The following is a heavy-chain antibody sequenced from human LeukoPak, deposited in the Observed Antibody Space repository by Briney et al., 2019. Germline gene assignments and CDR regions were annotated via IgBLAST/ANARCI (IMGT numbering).Heavy chain of an antibody. V-gene: IGHV4-38-2*02. D-gene: IGHD6-13*01. CDR2: IYHSGST. CDR1: GYSISSGYY. CDR3: ASSSWYSGFILDY. Sequence: PSETLSLTCTVSGYSISSGYYWGWIRQPPGKGLEWIGSIYHSGSTYYNPSLKSRVTISVDTSKNQFSLKLSSVTAADTAVYYCASSSWYSGFILDYWGQGTLVTVSS. J-gene: IGHJ4*02.